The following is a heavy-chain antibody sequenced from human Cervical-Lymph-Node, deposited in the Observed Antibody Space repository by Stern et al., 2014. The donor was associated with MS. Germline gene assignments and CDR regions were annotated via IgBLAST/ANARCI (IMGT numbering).Heavy chain of an antibody. D-gene: IGHD6-6*01. Sequence: QVQLGQSGSELKKPGASVKVSCKASGYTFTSYAMNWVRQAPGQGLEWMGWINTNTGNPTYAQGFTGRFVFSLDTSVSTAYLQISSLKAEDTAVYYCATLGIAARHYYYYGMDVWGQGTTVTVSS. J-gene: IGHJ6*02. CDR1: GYTFTSYA. CDR2: INTNTGNP. V-gene: IGHV7-4-1*02. CDR3: ATLGIAARHYYYYGMDV.